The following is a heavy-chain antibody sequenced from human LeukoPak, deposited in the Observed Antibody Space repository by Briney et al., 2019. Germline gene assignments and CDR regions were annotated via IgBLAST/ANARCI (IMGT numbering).Heavy chain of an antibody. Sequence: GGSLRLSCAASGFTFSSYAMSWVRQAPGKGLEWVSAISGSGGSTYYADSVKGRFTISRDNSKNTLYLQMNSLTAEDTAVYYCARDQDDYGGNSPLGYWGQGTLVSVSS. D-gene: IGHD4-23*01. CDR1: GFTFSSYA. CDR3: ARDQDDYGGNSPLGY. V-gene: IGHV3-23*01. J-gene: IGHJ4*02. CDR2: ISGSGGST.